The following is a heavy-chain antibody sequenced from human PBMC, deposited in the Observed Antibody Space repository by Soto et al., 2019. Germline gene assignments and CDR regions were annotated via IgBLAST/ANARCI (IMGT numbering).Heavy chain of an antibody. D-gene: IGHD1-1*01. CDR1: GYTVTSYW. CDR2: IYPSDSDT. Sequence: GESLKISCKGSGYTVTSYWIGWVRQTPGRGLEWMGIIYPSDSDTRYSPSFQGQVSISADKSISTAYLQWSSLKASDTATYYCARHRGAMEYNMDVWGKGTTVTVSS. J-gene: IGHJ6*04. V-gene: IGHV5-51*01. CDR3: ARHRGAMEYNMDV.